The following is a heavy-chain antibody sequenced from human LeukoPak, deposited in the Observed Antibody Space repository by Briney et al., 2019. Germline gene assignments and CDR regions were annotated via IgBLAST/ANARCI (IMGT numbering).Heavy chain of an antibody. V-gene: IGHV4-59*01. D-gene: IGHD6-6*01. Sequence: SETLSLTCTVSGGSISSYYWSWIRQPPGKGLEGIGYIYYSGSTNYNPSLKSRVTISVDTSKNQFSLKLSSVTAADTAVYYCAREYSSSSRSFDPWGPGTLVTVSS. CDR2: IYYSGST. CDR3: AREYSSSSRSFDP. J-gene: IGHJ5*02. CDR1: GGSISSYY.